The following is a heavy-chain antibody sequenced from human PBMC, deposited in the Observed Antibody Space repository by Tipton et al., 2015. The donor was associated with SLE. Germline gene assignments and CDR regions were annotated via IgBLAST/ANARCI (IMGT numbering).Heavy chain of an antibody. V-gene: IGHV4-4*07. CDR2: LYIYGTT. D-gene: IGHD2-15*01. CDR3: ARDEDIVVGSLDI. J-gene: IGHJ3*02. Sequence: TLSLTCTLSGGSLHSHFWNWFRQPAGKGLEWIGRLYIYGTTSYNPSLQSRVTMSLDTPKNQFSLKLSSVTAADTAVYYCARDEDIVVGSLDIWGQGTMVSVSS. CDR1: GGSLHSHF.